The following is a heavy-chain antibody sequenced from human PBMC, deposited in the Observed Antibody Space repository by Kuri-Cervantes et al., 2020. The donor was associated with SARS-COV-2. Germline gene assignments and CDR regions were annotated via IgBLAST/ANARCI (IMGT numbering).Heavy chain of an antibody. CDR1: GFTFSDYY. CDR3: ARESVVPAAIDY. V-gene: IGHV3-11*04. J-gene: IGHJ4*02. D-gene: IGHD2-2*02. CDR2: ISSSGSTI. Sequence: GESLKISCAASGFTFSDYYMSWIRQAPGKGLEWVSYISSSGSTIYYADSVKGRFTISRDNSKNTLYLQMNSLRAEDTAVYYCARESVVPAAIDYWGQGTLVTV.